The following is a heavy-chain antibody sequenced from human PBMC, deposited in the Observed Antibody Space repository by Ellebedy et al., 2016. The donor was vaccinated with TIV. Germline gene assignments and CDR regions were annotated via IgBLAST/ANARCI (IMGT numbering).Heavy chain of an antibody. Sequence: SETLSLTCTVSGGSTSSTSDYWAWIRQPPGKGLEWIGNIYYSGSTYYNPSLKSPVTVSVDTSKNQFSLTLSSVTAADTAVYFCARVPDLWGQGTLVTVSS. V-gene: IGHV4-39*01. J-gene: IGHJ5*02. CDR3: ARVPDL. CDR1: GGSTSSTSDY. CDR2: IYYSGST.